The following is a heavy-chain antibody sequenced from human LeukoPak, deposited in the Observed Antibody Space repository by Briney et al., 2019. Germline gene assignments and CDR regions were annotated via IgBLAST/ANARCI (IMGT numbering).Heavy chain of an antibody. J-gene: IGHJ4*02. CDR3: ARVQHYYDSSGYYLGPYFDY. D-gene: IGHD3-22*01. Sequence: ASETLSLTCTVSGGSISSYYWGWIRQPPGKGLEWIGYIYYSGSTNYNPSLKSRVTISVDTSKNQFSLKLSSVTAADTAVYYCARVQHYYDSSGYYLGPYFDYWGQGTLVTVSS. CDR1: GGSISSYY. CDR2: IYYSGST. V-gene: IGHV4-59*01.